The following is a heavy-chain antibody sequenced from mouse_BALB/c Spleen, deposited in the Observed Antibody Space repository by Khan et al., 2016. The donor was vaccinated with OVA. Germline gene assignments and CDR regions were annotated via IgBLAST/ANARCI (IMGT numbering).Heavy chain of an antibody. J-gene: IGHJ2*01. CDR2: IKYSGIT. V-gene: IGHV3-2*02. D-gene: IGHD1-1*01. Sequence: EVQLQESGPGLVKPSQSLSLTCTVTGYSITSDYAWNWIRQFPGNRLEWMGSIKYSGITSYNPFLQSRISITRDTSKNQFFLKLNSVTTYDTATFSCARSGTISTVVVTYFDIWGQGTTLTVSS. CDR3: ARSGTISTVVVTYFDI. CDR1: GYSITSDYA.